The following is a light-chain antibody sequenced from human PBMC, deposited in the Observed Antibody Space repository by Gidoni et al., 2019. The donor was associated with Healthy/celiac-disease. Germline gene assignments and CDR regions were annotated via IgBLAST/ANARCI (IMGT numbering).Light chain of an antibody. CDR2: QDS. J-gene: IGLJ2*01. CDR3: QAWDSSTAV. Sequence: SYELTQPPSVSVSPGQTASITCSGVKLGDNYACWYQQKPGQYPVLVIYQDSKRSSGIPERFSGSNSGNTATLTISGTQAMDEADYYCQAWDSSTAVFGGGTKLTVL. CDR1: KLGDNY. V-gene: IGLV3-1*01.